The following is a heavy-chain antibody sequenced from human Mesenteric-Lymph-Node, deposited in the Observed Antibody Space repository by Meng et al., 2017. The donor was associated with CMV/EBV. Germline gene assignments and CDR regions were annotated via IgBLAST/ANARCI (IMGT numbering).Heavy chain of an antibody. J-gene: IGHJ4*02. CDR2: ITPNNRDM. V-gene: IGHV3-21*05. D-gene: IGHD1-20*01. CDR1: GFTFNTFS. Sequence: GGSLRLSCATSGFTFNTFSMIWVRQAPGKGLECISYITPNNRDMYYADSVKGRFTISRDNAKNSLYLQMNSLRADDTAVYYCARDVNWSLDYWGQGILVTVSS. CDR3: ARDVNWSLDY.